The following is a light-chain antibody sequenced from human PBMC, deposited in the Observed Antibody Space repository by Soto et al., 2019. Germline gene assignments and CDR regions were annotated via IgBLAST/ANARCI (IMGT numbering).Light chain of an antibody. V-gene: IGKV3-20*01. CDR2: GAS. CDR1: QSFSSMY. CDR3: QHYGSSRGT. J-gene: IGKJ1*01. Sequence: EIVLTQSPGTLSLSPGARAPLSCRASQSFSSMYLAWYQQNPGQAPRLLIYGASSRATGIPDRFSGSESGTDFTLTISRLEPEDFAVYYCQHYGSSRGTFGQGTKVDIK.